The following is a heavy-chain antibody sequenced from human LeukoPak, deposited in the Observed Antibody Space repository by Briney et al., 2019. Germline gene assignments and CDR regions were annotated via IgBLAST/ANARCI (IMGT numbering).Heavy chain of an antibody. V-gene: IGHV1-18*01. CDR3: ARALLWFGELSNWFDP. Sequence: ASVKVSCKASGYTFTSYGISWARQAPGQGLEWMGWISAYNGNTNYAQKLQGRVTMTTDTSTSTAYMELRSLRSDDTAVYYCARALLWFGELSNWFDPWGQGTLVTVSS. CDR2: ISAYNGNT. D-gene: IGHD3-10*01. J-gene: IGHJ5*02. CDR1: GYTFTSYG.